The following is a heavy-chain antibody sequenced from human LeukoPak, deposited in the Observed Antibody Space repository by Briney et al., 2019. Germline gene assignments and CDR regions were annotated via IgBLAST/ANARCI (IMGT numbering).Heavy chain of an antibody. D-gene: IGHD2-15*01. CDR1: GGSIYSTSFY. J-gene: IGHJ5*02. V-gene: IGHV4-39*07. Sequence: SETLSLTSTVSGGSIYSTSFYWDWIRQPPGKGLEWIARIYFSGGTSYNPSLKSRVTISVDTSKNQLSLRLRSVTAADTAVYYCARRYRKGYCRTTTCNWFDPWGEGTLVTVSS. CDR3: ARRYRKGYCRTTTCNWFDP. CDR2: IYFSGGT.